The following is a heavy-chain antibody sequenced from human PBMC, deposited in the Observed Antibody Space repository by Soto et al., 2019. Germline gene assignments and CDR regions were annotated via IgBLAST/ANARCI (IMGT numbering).Heavy chain of an antibody. V-gene: IGHV1-24*01. D-gene: IGHD3-9*01. CDR1: GYTLTELS. CDR2: FDPEDGET. J-gene: IGHJ6*02. CDR3: ARLDYDILTGYYIAGYYYGMDV. Sequence: ASVKVSCKVSGYTLTELSMHWVRQAPGKGLEWMGGFDPEDGETIYAQKFQGRVTMTEDTSTDTAYMELSSLRSEDTAVYYCARLDYDILTGYYIAGYYYGMDVWGQGTTVTVSS.